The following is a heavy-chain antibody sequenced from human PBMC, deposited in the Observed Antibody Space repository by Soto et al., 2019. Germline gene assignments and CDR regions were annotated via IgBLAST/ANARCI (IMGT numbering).Heavy chain of an antibody. CDR3: AREFRRDGS. J-gene: IGHJ5*02. Sequence: QVQLVQSGAEVKKPGASVKVSCKASGYTFTTYDINWVRQATGQGLEWMGYMNPNSGNTGYAQNFQDRGTMTWNTSISTAYMELSSLKSEDTAIYYCAREFRRDGSWGQGTLVTVSS. D-gene: IGHD5-12*01. V-gene: IGHV1-8*01. CDR2: MNPNSGNT. CDR1: GYTFTTYD.